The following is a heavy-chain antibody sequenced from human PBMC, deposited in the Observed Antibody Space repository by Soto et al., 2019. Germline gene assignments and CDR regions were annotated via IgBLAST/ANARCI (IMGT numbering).Heavy chain of an antibody. V-gene: IGHV1-18*01. D-gene: IGHD2-8*02. J-gene: IGHJ6*02. CDR2: ISGYNVNT. Sequence: QVQLLQSGVEVKKPGASVKVSCNSSDHTFTYYGINWVRRAHGQGLEWMGWISGYNVNTKYAKKFHDRVTMSADTSTRTAYVEMRSLTSDDTAVYFCAAPGGHYFGLDVLGQGTTVTFSS. CDR3: AAPGGHYFGLDV. CDR1: DHTFTYYG.